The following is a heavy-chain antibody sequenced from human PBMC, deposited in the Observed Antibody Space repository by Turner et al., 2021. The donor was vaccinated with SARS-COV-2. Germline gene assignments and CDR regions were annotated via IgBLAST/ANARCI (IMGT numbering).Heavy chain of an antibody. Sequence: QVQLVQSGGEVKKPGASVKVSCKVSGYTLTELSMHWVRQAPGKGLEWMGGFDPEDGETIYAQKFQGRVTMTEDTSTDTAYMELSSLRSEDTAVYYCATGVAVTGTPSEYYYYYGMDVWGQGTTVTVSS. CDR2: FDPEDGET. D-gene: IGHD6-19*01. CDR3: ATGVAVTGTPSEYYYYYGMDV. J-gene: IGHJ6*02. CDR1: GYTLTELS. V-gene: IGHV1-24*01.